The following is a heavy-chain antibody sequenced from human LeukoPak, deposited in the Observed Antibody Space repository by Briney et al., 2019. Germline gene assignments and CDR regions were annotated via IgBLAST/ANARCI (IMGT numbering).Heavy chain of an antibody. J-gene: IGHJ4*02. Sequence: GGSLRLSCAASGFTFSSYAMSWVRQAPGKGLEWVSVISGSGGSTYYADSVKGRFTISRDNAKNTLYLQMNSLRAEDTAVYYCAREGSPFDFDYWGQGTLVTVSS. V-gene: IGHV3-23*01. CDR3: AREGSPFDFDY. CDR2: ISGSGGST. CDR1: GFTFSSYA.